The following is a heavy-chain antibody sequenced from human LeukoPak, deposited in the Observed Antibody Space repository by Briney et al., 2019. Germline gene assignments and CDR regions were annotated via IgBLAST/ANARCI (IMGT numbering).Heavy chain of an antibody. CDR1: GYTFTGYY. V-gene: IGHV1-2*02. D-gene: IGHD3-16*01. CDR2: MNPNSGGT. Sequence: ASVKVSCKASGYTFTGYYMHWVRQAPGQGLEWMAWMNPNSGGTSYAQKFQGRVTMTRDTSISTAYMELSRLRSDDTAVYYCASVAVGALFDYWGQGTLVTVSS. CDR3: ASVAVGALFDY. J-gene: IGHJ4*02.